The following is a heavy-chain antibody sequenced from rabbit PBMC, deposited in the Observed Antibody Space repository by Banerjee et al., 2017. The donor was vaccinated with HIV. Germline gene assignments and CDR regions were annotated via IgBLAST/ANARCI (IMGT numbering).Heavy chain of an antibody. CDR1: GFSFSSSYY. Sequence: QEQLVESGGGLVQPEGSLTLTCTASGFSFSSSYYMCWVRQAPGKGLEWIGCMNAGTSGGSYYARWAKGRFTISKTSSTTVTLQMTSLTAADTATYFCARDWGAYAGHGYATGWLDLWGPGTLVTVS. CDR2: MNAGTSGGS. CDR3: ARDWGAYAGHGYATGWLDL. V-gene: IGHV1S45*01. J-gene: IGHJ5*01. D-gene: IGHD6-1*01.